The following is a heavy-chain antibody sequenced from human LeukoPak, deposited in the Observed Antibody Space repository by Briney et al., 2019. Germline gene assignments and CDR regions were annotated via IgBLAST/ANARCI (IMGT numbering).Heavy chain of an antibody. J-gene: IGHJ4*02. CDR2: ISGGGDIT. CDR3: VREDTPATANY. Sequence: GGSLRLSCAASGFNFANHAMSWVRQTAGKGLEWVSAISGGGDITYYADFVKGRFTISRDNSKDTLFLQMHSLRPGDTAVYYCVREDTPATANYWGQGTLVTISS. V-gene: IGHV3-23*01. CDR1: GFNFANHA. D-gene: IGHD2-21*02.